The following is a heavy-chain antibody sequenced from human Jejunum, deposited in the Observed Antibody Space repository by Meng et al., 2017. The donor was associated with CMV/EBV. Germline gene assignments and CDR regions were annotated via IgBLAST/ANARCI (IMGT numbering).Heavy chain of an antibody. CDR2: INPNSGDT. CDR3: ARDPYYVSYYYYGMDV. D-gene: IGHD3-10*02. V-gene: IGHV1-2*02. Sequence: FPTYYIHWVRQAPGQGLEWMGWINPNSGDTNYAQKFQGRVTMTRDTSISTAYMEMSGLISDDTAIYYCARDPYYVSYYYYGMDVWGQGTTVTVS. CDR1: FPTYY. J-gene: IGHJ6*02.